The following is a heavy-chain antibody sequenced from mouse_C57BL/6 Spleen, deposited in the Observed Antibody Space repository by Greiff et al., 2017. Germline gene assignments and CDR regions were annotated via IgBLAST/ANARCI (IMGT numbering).Heavy chain of an antibody. D-gene: IGHD3-2*02. CDR2: IYPRSGNT. V-gene: IGHV1-81*01. CDR3: ARGGQLRLRDYFDY. J-gene: IGHJ2*01. CDR1: GYTFTSYG. Sequence: QVQLQQSGAELARPGASVKLSCKASGYTFTSYGISWVKQRTGQGLEWIGEIYPRSGNTYYNEKFKGKATLTADKSSSTAYMELRSLTSEDSAVYFCARGGQLRLRDYFDYWGQGTTLTVSS.